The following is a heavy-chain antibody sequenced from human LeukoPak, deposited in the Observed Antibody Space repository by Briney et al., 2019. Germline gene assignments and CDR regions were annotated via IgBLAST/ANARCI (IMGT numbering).Heavy chain of an antibody. Sequence: PSETLSLTCTVSGGSISSYYWSWIRQPPVKGLEWIGYIYYSGSTNYNPSLKSRVTISVDTSKNQFSLKLSSVTAADTAVYYCARFQYSSGWYYIDYLDYWGQGTLVTVSS. D-gene: IGHD6-19*01. J-gene: IGHJ4*02. CDR1: GGSISSYY. CDR3: ARFQYSSGWYYIDYLDY. V-gene: IGHV4-59*01. CDR2: IYYSGST.